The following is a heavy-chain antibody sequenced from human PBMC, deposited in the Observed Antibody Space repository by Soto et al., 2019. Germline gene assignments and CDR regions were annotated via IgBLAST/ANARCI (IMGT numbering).Heavy chain of an antibody. J-gene: IGHJ4*02. CDR1: RFTFTSYA. CDR3: VKDVEGGRLSRGAFDY. D-gene: IGHD1-26*01. CDR2: ISASGGAT. V-gene: IGHV3-23*01. Sequence: EVELLESGGGLVQPGGSLRLSCVASRFTFTSYAMSWVRQAPGKGLEWVAAISASGGATIYADSVKGRLTISRDNSKNTLYLQMNTLRAEETAVYISVKDVEGGRLSRGAFDYWGQGTQVTVSS.